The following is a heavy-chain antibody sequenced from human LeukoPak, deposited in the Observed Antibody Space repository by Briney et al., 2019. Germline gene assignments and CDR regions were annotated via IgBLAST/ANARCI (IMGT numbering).Heavy chain of an antibody. CDR3: ARDSPYYGDYPDGNSGYYYYYMDV. CDR2: IIPIFGTA. V-gene: IGHV1-69*13. J-gene: IGHJ6*03. Sequence: ASVKVSCKASGGTFSSYAISWVRQAPGQGLEWMGGIIPIFGTANYAQKFQGRVTITADESTSTAYMELSSLRSEDTAVYYCARDSPYYGDYPDGNSGYYYYYMDVWGKGTTVTVSS. CDR1: GGTFSSYA. D-gene: IGHD4-17*01.